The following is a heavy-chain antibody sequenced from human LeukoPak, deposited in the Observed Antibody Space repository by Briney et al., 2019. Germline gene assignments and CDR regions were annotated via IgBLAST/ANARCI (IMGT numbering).Heavy chain of an antibody. CDR3: ARRGSDINTAMVDY. CDR1: GFTFSSYE. Sequence: GGSLRLSCAASGFTFSSYEMNWVRQAPGKGLEWVSSISSSSSYIYYADSVKGRFTISRDNAKNSLYLQMNSLRAEDTAVYYCARRGSDINTAMVDYWGQGTLVTVSS. CDR2: ISSSSSYI. V-gene: IGHV3-21*01. J-gene: IGHJ4*02. D-gene: IGHD5-18*01.